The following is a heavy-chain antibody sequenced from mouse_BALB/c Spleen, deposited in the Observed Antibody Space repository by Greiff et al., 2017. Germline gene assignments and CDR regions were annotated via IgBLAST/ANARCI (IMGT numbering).Heavy chain of an antibody. V-gene: IGHV3-2*02. CDR1: GYSITSDYA. CDR2: ISYSGST. D-gene: IGHD2-1*01. CDR3: ARAYGNYGFDY. Sequence: EVQLQQSGPGLVKPSQSLSLTCTVTGYSITSDYAWNWIRQFPGNKLEWMGYISYSGSTSYNPSLKSRISITRDTSKNQFFLQLNSVTTEDTATYYCARAYGNYGFDYWGQGTTLTVSS. J-gene: IGHJ2*01.